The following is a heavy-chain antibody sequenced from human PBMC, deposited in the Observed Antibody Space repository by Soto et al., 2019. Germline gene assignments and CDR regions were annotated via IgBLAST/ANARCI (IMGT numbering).Heavy chain of an antibody. CDR2: INHSGST. V-gene: IGHV4-34*01. D-gene: IGHD5-12*01. CDR1: GGSFSGYY. CDR3: ARGRSGGYSGYELFYYYYYYMDV. Sequence: SETLSLTCAVYGGSFSGYYWSWIRQPPGKGLEWIGEINHSGSTNYNPSLKSRVTISVDTSKNQFCLKLISVTAADTAVYYCARGRSGGYSGYELFYYYYYYMDVWGKGTTVTVSS. J-gene: IGHJ6*03.